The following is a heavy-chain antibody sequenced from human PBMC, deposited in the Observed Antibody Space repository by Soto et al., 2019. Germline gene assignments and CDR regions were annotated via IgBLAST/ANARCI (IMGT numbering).Heavy chain of an antibody. CDR1: GDSVSSRSYF. V-gene: IGHV4-61*01. CDR3: ARGNIAAYGTNFDP. Sequence: SETLSLTCTVSGDSVSSRSYFWTWVRQPPGKGLEWIGYIFHSGSISYNPSLKSRVTISEDTSKNQFSLKLSSVTAADTAVYYCARGNIAAYGTNFDPWGQGTRVTVSS. J-gene: IGHJ5*02. D-gene: IGHD6-25*01. CDR2: IFHSGSI.